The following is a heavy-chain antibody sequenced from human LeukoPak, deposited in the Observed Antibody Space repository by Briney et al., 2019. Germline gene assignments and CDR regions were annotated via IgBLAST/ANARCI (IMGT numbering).Heavy chain of an antibody. Sequence: GGSLRLSCAASGFTFSSYGMHWVRQAPGKGLEWAAFIRYDGSNKYYADSVKGRFTISRDNSKNTLYLQMNSLRAEDTAVYYCAKDVRTIIAVAGTFDDWGQGTLVTVSS. CDR3: AKDVRTIIAVAGTFDD. D-gene: IGHD6-19*01. J-gene: IGHJ4*02. CDR2: IRYDGSNK. CDR1: GFTFSSYG. V-gene: IGHV3-30*02.